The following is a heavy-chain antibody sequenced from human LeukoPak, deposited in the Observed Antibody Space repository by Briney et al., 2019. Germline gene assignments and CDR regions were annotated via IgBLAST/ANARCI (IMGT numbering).Heavy chain of an antibody. Sequence: PSETLSLTCTVSGGSISSNNFYWGWIRQPPGKGLEWIGTIFYGGNTYYSPSLKSRVTMSVDTSKNQFSLKLSSVTAADTAVYYCARRALIAAAGTNHIFDYWGQGTLVTVSS. CDR3: ARRALIAAAGTNHIFDY. J-gene: IGHJ4*02. CDR2: IFYGGNT. CDR1: GGSISSNNFY. V-gene: IGHV4-39*01. D-gene: IGHD6-13*01.